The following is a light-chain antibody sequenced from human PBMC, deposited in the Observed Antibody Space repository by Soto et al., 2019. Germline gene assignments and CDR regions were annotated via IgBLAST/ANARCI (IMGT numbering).Light chain of an antibody. Sequence: EIVMTQSPATLSVSPGERATLSCRASQSVSSNLAWYQQKPGQAPRLLIYGASTRATGIPARYSGSGSGTVFTLTICSLQSEDFAVYYCQQYNNWPTWTFGQGTKVE. CDR2: GAS. J-gene: IGKJ1*01. CDR1: QSVSSN. CDR3: QQYNNWPTWT. V-gene: IGKV3-15*01.